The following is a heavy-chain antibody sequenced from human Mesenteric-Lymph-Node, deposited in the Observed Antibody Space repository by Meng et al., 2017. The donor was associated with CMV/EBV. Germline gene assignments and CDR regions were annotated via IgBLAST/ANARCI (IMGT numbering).Heavy chain of an antibody. CDR1: GFIFRDYW. CDR2: ISSSSSTI. J-gene: IGHJ6*02. V-gene: IGHV3-11*04. Sequence: GESLKISCAASGFIFRDYWMHWIRQVPGKGLEWVSYISSSSSTIYYADSVKGRFTISRDNAKNSLYLQMNSLRAEDTAVYYCARATDYDFWSGYSYGMDVWGQGTTVTVSS. D-gene: IGHD3-3*01. CDR3: ARATDYDFWSGYSYGMDV.